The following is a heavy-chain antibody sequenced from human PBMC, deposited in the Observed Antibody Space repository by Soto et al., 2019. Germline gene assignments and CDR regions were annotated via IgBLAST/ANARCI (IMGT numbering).Heavy chain of an antibody. CDR3: ARDPGASTYYDFWSGSNWFDP. CDR2: IWYDGSNK. Sequence: GGSLRLSCAASGFTFSSYGMHWVRQAPGKGLEWVAVIWYDGSNKYYADSVKGRFTISRDNSKNTLYLQMNSLRAEDTAVYYCARDPGASTYYDFWSGSNWFDPWGQGTLVTVYS. V-gene: IGHV3-33*01. J-gene: IGHJ5*02. D-gene: IGHD3-3*01. CDR1: GFTFSSYG.